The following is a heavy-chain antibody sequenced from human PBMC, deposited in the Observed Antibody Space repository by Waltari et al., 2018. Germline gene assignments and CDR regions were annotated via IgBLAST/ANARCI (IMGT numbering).Heavy chain of an antibody. CDR2: RISKIDGWST. CDR1: GFTFSKAW. V-gene: IGHV3-15*01. CDR3: TTDQGRI. J-gene: IGHJ3*02. Sequence: EVQVVESGGGLVKSGGSLRLSCTASGFTFSKAWMHWVRQAPGKGREWVGRRISKIDGWSTAYAAPVKDRFTISRDDSKNTLYLQMDSLKTEDTAVYYCTTDQGRIWGQGTVVTVSS.